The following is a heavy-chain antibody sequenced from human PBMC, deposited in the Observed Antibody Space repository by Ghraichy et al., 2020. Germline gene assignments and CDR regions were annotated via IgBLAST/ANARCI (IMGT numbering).Heavy chain of an antibody. CDR2: ISYDGSNK. Sequence: GESLNISCAASGFTFSSYAMHWVRQAPGKGLEWVAVISYDGSNKYYADSVKGRFTISRDNSKNTLYLQMNSLRAEDTAVYYCAREGVGATVDYWGQGTLVTVSS. V-gene: IGHV3-30-3*01. D-gene: IGHD1-26*01. CDR3: AREGVGATVDY. J-gene: IGHJ4*02. CDR1: GFTFSSYA.